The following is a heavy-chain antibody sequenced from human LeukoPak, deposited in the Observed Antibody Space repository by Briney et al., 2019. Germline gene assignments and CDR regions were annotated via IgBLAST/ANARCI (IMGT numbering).Heavy chain of an antibody. J-gene: IGHJ4*03. CDR1: GFTFSSYG. V-gene: IGHV3-30*18. Sequence: PGRSLRLSCAASGFTFSSYGMHWVRQAPGKGLEWVAVISYDGSNKYYADSVKGRFTISRDNSKNTLYLQMNSLRAEDTAVYYCAKTRALFDWSSYFDYWGQGTMVTVSS. CDR3: AKTRALFDWSSYFDY. D-gene: IGHD3-9*01. CDR2: ISYDGSNK.